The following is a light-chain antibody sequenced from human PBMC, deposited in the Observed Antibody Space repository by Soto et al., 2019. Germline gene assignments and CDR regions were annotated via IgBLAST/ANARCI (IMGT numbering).Light chain of an antibody. CDR1: QSINNW. V-gene: IGKV1-5*03. CDR2: QAS. J-gene: IGKJ1*01. Sequence: DIQMTQSPSTLSASVGDRVIITCRASQSINNWLAWYQQKPGKAPELLISQASNLQSGVPRRFSGSGSGTEFTLTISSLQPDDFATYYCQQYNTYSWTFGQGTKVEIK. CDR3: QQYNTYSWT.